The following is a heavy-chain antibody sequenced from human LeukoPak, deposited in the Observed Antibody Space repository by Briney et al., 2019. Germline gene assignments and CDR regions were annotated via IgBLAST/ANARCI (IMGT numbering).Heavy chain of an antibody. V-gene: IGHV4-4*07. CDR1: GGSISSYY. CDR2: IYTSGGT. J-gene: IGHJ5*02. CDR3: ARGLSCSGDSCYSGWFDP. D-gene: IGHD2-15*01. Sequence: SETLSLTCTVSGGSISSYYRSWIRQPAGKGLEWIGRIYTSGGTNYNPSLKSRVTMSVDTSKNQFSLKLSSVTAADTAVYYCARGLSCSGDSCYSGWFDPWGQGTLVTVSS.